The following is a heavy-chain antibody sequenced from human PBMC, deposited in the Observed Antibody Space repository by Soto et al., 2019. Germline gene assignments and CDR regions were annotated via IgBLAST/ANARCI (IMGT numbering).Heavy chain of an antibody. J-gene: IGHJ6*02. CDR3: TKARLWGGDGYNSYYYNAMDV. Sequence: EMQLVDSGRGLVQPGMSLRLSCAASGFTFDDYAMYWVRQVPGKGLEWVSGISWNSGRIGYADSVKGRFTISRDNAKNSLYLQMNSLRPEDTALYYCTKARLWGGDGYNSYYYNAMDVWGQGTTVTVSS. CDR1: GFTFDDYA. V-gene: IGHV3-9*01. CDR2: ISWNSGRI. D-gene: IGHD3-16*01.